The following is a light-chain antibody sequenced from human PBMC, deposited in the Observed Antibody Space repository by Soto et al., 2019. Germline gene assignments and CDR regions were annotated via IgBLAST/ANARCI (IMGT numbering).Light chain of an antibody. CDR3: FSFTTTNTHV. CDR1: SSDIGAYDY. CDR2: EVN. J-gene: IGLJ1*01. V-gene: IGLV2-14*01. Sequence: SALTQPASLSGSPGQSITISCTGTSSDIGAYDYVSWFQQHPGKAPKLMISEVNNRPSGVSNRFSGSKSGDTAYLTISGLRVEDEAEYFCFSFTTTNTHVFGTGTKVTVL.